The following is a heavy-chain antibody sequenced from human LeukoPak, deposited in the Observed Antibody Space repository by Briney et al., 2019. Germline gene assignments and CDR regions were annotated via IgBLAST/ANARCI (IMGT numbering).Heavy chain of an antibody. CDR3: ARNQAVAANRGAFDI. D-gene: IGHD6-19*01. J-gene: IGHJ3*02. V-gene: IGHV4-59*04. CDR2: IYYSGNT. Sequence: ASETLSLTCTVSGGSINNYYWSWIRQPPGKGLEWIGYIYYSGNTYYNPYNPSLTSRVTMSVDTSKNQFSLKLDSVTEIDTATYYCARNQAVAANRGAFDIWGQGTMVTVSS. CDR1: GGSINNYY.